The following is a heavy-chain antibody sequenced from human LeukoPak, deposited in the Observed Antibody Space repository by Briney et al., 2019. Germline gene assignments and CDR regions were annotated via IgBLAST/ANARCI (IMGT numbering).Heavy chain of an antibody. Sequence: PGGSLRLSCAASGFTFSSYNMNWVRQAPGKGLEWVSYISSSTNTIYYADSVKSRFTISRDNAKNSLYLQMNSLRAEDTAVYYCATESGTYSGTCFDYWGQGTLVTVSS. CDR3: ATESGTYSGTCFDY. J-gene: IGHJ4*02. V-gene: IGHV3-48*01. D-gene: IGHD1-26*01. CDR1: GFTFSSYN. CDR2: ISSSTNTI.